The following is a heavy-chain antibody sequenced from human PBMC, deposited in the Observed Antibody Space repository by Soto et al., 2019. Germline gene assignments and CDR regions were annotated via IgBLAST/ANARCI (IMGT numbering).Heavy chain of an antibody. V-gene: IGHV4-30-2*01. D-gene: IGHD4-4*01. CDR3: AREVDGYSPFDD. Sequence: QVQLRESGSGLVKPSQTLSLTCSVSGASVTRDGNCWTWIRQPPGKGLEFVASIYHGGSTFYNPSLRSRVTISLDRSKNQFSLKLTAVTAADTAVYYVAREVDGYSPFDDWGQGTLVTVSS. CDR1: GASVTRDGNC. CDR2: IYHGGST. J-gene: IGHJ4*02.